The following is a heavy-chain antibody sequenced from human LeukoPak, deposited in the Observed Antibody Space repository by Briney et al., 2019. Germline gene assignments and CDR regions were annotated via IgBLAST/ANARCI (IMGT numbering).Heavy chain of an antibody. V-gene: IGHV3-74*01. CDR3: ASGRVPYGYSYGFGY. J-gene: IGHJ4*02. CDR1: GFTFSTYW. CDR2: INSDGSST. Sequence: GGSLRLSCAASGFTFSTYWMHWVRQAPGKGLVWVSRINSDGSSTTYVDSVKGRFTISRDNAKNTVYLQMNSLRAEDTAVYFCASGRVPYGYSYGFGYWGQGTLVTVSP. D-gene: IGHD5-18*01.